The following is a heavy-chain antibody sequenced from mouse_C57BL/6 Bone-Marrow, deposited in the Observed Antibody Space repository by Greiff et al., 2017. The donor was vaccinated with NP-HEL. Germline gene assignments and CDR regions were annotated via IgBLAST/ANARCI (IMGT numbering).Heavy chain of an antibody. CDR3: ARRRIYYYGSSYAWFAY. J-gene: IGHJ3*01. Sequence: QVHVKQSGPELVKPGASVKISCKASGYTFTDYYINWVKQRPGQGLEWIGWIFPGSGSTYYNEKFKGKATLTVDKSSSTAYMLLSSLTSEDSAVYFCARRRIYYYGSSYAWFAYWGQGTLVTVSA. CDR2: IFPGSGST. CDR1: GYTFTDYY. V-gene: IGHV1-75*01. D-gene: IGHD1-1*01.